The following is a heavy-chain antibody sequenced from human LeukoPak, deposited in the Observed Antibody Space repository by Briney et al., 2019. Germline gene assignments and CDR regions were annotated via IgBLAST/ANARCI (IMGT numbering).Heavy chain of an antibody. V-gene: IGHV3-53*01. J-gene: IGHJ4*02. Sequence: GGSLTLSCSFSGLIASSNYMAWVRQAPGKGLQWISFIYDGGNPLYADSVMGRFSISRDNSKTTLYLQMNGLRAEDTAVYYCATGGRSGMVFDFWGQGTLVTV. CDR2: IYDGGNP. D-gene: IGHD2-8*01. CDR1: GLIASSNY. CDR3: ATGGRSGMVFDF.